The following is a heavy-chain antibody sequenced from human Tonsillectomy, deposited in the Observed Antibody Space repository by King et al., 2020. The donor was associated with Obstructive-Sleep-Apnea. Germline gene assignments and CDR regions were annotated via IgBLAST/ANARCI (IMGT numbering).Heavy chain of an antibody. Sequence: QLQESGPGLVKPSETLSLTCTVSGGSISSSSYYWGWIRPPPGKGLELIGSIYHCGSTFYNPSLKIRVTISVETSKNQFSLKLNFLTAADTAVYYCARDEQLIPYWYFDLWGRGTLVTVSS. CDR1: GGSISSSSYY. J-gene: IGHJ2*01. CDR3: ARDEQLIPYWYFDL. CDR2: IYHCGST. V-gene: IGHV4-39*07. D-gene: IGHD6-13*01.